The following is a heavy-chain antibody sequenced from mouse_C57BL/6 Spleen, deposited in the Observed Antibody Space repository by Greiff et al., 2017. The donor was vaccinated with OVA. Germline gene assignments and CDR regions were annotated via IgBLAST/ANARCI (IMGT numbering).Heavy chain of an antibody. CDR3: ARHGDYAMDY. J-gene: IGHJ4*01. CDR1: GFSLTSYG. V-gene: IGHV2-6*02. CDR2: IWSDGST. Sequence: VMLVESGPGLVAPSQCLSISCTASGFSLTSYGVHWVRQPPGKGLEWLVVIWSDGSTTYNSALKSRLSNSKDNSKNQVFLIMNSLQTDDTAMYYCARHGDYAMDYWGQGTSVTVSS.